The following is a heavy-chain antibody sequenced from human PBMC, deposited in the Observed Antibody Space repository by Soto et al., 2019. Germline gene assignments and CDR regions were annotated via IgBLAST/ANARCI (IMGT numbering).Heavy chain of an antibody. Sequence: EVQLVESGGGLVQPGGSLRLSCAASGFTVSSNYMSWVRQAPGKGLEWVSVIYSGGSTYYADSVKGSFTISSHNSKNPLCLQRNSLGAEDTAVYYCARGWLRSLYYMDVWGKGTTVIVCS. D-gene: IGHD5-12*01. CDR1: GFTVSSNY. CDR3: ARGWLRSLYYMDV. CDR2: IYSGGST. J-gene: IGHJ6*03. V-gene: IGHV3-53*04.